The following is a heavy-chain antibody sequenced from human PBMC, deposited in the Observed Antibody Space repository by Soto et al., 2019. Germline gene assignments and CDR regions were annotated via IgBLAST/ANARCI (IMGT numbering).Heavy chain of an antibody. CDR2: ISYDGSNK. Sequence: QVQLVESGGGVVQPGRSLRLSCAASGFTFSSYAMHWVRQAPGKGLEWVAVISYDGSNKYYADSVKGRFTISRDNSKNTLYLQMNSLIAEDTAVYYCARVRVDPTLKAVANYYYYGMDVWGQGTTVTVSS. CDR3: ARVRVDPTLKAVANYYYYGMDV. V-gene: IGHV3-30-3*01. J-gene: IGHJ6*02. CDR1: GFTFSSYA. D-gene: IGHD6-19*01.